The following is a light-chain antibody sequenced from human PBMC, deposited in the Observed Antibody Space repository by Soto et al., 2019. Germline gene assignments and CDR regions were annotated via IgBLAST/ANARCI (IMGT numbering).Light chain of an antibody. CDR2: GAS. V-gene: IGKV3-20*01. CDR1: QSVSSSH. CDR3: QQYGSSPPLT. J-gene: IGKJ4*01. Sequence: EIVLTQSPGTLSLSPGERATLSCRASQSVSSSHLAWYQQKPGQAPRLLIYGASTRATGIPDRFSGSGSGTDCTLTSSRLEPEDFVVYYCQQYGSSPPLTFGGGTKVEIK.